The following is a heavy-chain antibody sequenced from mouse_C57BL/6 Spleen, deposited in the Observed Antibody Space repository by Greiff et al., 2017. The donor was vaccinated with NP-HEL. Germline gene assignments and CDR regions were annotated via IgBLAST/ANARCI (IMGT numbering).Heavy chain of an antibody. Sequence: QVQLQQPGAELVKPGASVKMSCKASGYTFTSYWITWVKQRPGKGLEWIGDIYPGSGGTNYNEKFKSKATLTVDTSPSTAYMQLSSLTSDDSSVYYGARYGDEREPYDMDYWGQGTSVTVSS. J-gene: IGHJ4*01. CDR2: IYPGSGGT. CDR3: ARYGDEREPYDMDY. CDR1: GYTFTSYW. V-gene: IGHV1-55*01. D-gene: IGHD1-1*02.